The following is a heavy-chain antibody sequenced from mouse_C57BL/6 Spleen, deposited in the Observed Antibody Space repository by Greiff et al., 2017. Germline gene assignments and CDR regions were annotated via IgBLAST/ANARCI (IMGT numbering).Heavy chain of an antibody. CDR3: AGDWGLYDGFAY. Sequence: EVKLVESGGGLVKPGGSLKLSCAASGFTFSSYAMSWVRQTPEKRLEWVATISDGGSYTYYPDNVKGRFTISRDNAKNNLYLQMSHLKSEDTAMYYCAGDWGLYDGFAYWGQGTLVTVSA. J-gene: IGHJ3*01. D-gene: IGHD2-3*01. CDR2: ISDGGSYT. CDR1: GFTFSSYA. V-gene: IGHV5-4*03.